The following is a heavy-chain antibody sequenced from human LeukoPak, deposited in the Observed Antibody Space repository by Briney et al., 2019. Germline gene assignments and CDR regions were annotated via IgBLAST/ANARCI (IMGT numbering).Heavy chain of an antibody. D-gene: IGHD2-21*01. Sequence: PSETLSLTCTVSGGSISSSSYYGGWIRQPPGKGLGWIGNIYYSGSTYYNPSLKSRVTISVDTSNNQFSLKLSSVTAADTAVYYCARLARSDFDYWGQGTLVTVSS. CDR3: ARLARSDFDY. CDR1: GGSISSSSYY. J-gene: IGHJ4*02. CDR2: IYYSGST. V-gene: IGHV4-39*01.